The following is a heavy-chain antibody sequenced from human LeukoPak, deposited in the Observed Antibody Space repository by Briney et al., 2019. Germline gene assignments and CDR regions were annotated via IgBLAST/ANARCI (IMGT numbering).Heavy chain of an antibody. Sequence: GGSLRLSCAASGFTFSDSAMDWVRQAPGKGLEWVSLISHSGANTFYADSVKGRFSVSRDNSKNTLYLQMNSLRAEDTAVYYCAKIQGSSGYYPDYWGQGTLVTVSS. CDR2: ISHSGANT. D-gene: IGHD3-22*01. V-gene: IGHV3-23*01. CDR3: AKIQGSSGYYPDY. J-gene: IGHJ4*02. CDR1: GFTFSDSA.